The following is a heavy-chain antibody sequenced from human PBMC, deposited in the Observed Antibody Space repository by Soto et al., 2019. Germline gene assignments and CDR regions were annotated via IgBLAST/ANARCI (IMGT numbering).Heavy chain of an antibody. V-gene: IGHV3-23*01. CDR1: GFTFSSYA. D-gene: IGHD3-9*01. CDR3: AKGPVGYDILSYFDY. CDR2: ISGSGGST. J-gene: IGHJ4*02. Sequence: EVQLLESGGGLVQPGGSLRLSCAASGFTFSSYAMSWVRQAPGKGLEWVSAISGSGGSTYYADSVKGRFTISRDNSKNTLYLQMNSLRAENTAVYYCAKGPVGYDILSYFDYWGQGTLVTVSS.